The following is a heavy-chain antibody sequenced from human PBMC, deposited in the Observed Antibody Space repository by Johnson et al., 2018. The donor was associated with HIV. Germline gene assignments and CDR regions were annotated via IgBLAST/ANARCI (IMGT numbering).Heavy chain of an antibody. D-gene: IGHD2-2*01. V-gene: IGHV3-20*04. CDR1: GFTFDDYG. CDR3: ARDRPDIVLVPGAIDAFDI. CDR2: ISCNTGII. Sequence: EVQLVESGGGVVRPGGSLRLSCAASGFTFDDYGMNWVRQAPGKGLEWVSGISCNTGIIVYGGSVKGRVTISRDNAKNKLYLQMNSLRAEETAVYYCARDRPDIVLVPGAIDAFDIWGQGTMVTVSS. J-gene: IGHJ3*02.